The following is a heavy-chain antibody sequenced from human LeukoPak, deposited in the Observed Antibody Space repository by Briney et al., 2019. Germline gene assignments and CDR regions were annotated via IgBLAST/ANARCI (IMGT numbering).Heavy chain of an antibody. V-gene: IGHV3-48*03. Sequence: SCKASGYIFTNYYMNWVRQAPGKGLEWVSFISNNGDTITYVDSVKGRFTISRDNAKNSLYLQMNSLRAEDTAVYYCARWYCSSTNCQSYYYGMDVWGQGTTVTVSS. J-gene: IGHJ6*02. CDR2: ISNNGDTI. CDR1: GYIFTNYY. CDR3: ARWYCSSTNCQSYYYGMDV. D-gene: IGHD2-2*01.